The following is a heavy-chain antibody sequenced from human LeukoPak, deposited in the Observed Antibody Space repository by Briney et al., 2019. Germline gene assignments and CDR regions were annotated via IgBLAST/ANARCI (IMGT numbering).Heavy chain of an antibody. Sequence: VASVKVSCKASGYTFTNYGISWVRQAPGQGLEWMGWISPYNGNTNYAQRLQGRVTMTPDTSTGTVYMDLRSLRSDDTVVYYCARAGGWAREDYKADAFAIWGQGTMVTVSS. CDR3: ARAGGWAREDYKADAFAI. CDR2: ISPYNGNT. J-gene: IGHJ3*02. V-gene: IGHV1-18*01. CDR1: GYTFTNYG. D-gene: IGHD6-19*01.